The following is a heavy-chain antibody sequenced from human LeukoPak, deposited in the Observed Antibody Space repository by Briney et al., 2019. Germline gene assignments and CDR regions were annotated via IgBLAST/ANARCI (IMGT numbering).Heavy chain of an antibody. V-gene: IGHV3-7*01. CDR1: GFTVSSYW. CDR2: IKQDGSEK. Sequence: GGSLRLSCAASGFTVSSYWMSWVRQAPGKGLEWVANIKQDGSEKYYVDSVKGRFTISRDNAKNSLYLQMNSLRAEDTAVYYCARDVCSSISCYHNWFDPWGQGTLVTVSS. CDR3: ARDVCSSISCYHNWFDP. J-gene: IGHJ5*02. D-gene: IGHD2-2*01.